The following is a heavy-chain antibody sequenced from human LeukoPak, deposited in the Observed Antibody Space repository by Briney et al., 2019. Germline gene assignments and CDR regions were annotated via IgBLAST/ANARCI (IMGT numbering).Heavy chain of an antibody. CDR2: IYENGGTT. Sequence: GGSLRLSCVGSGFTFRSHAMSWVRQAPEKGLEFVSGIYENGGTTYYADSVKGRFTISRDNSKNTLYLQMNSLRAEDTAIYYCAKDVDYYYFDYWGQGTLVTVFS. CDR1: GFTFRSHA. J-gene: IGHJ4*02. CDR3: AKDVDYYYFDY. D-gene: IGHD4-11*01. V-gene: IGHV3-23*01.